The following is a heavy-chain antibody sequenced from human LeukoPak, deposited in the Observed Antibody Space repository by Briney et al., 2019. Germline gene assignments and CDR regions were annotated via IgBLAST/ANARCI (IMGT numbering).Heavy chain of an antibody. V-gene: IGHV4-39*01. D-gene: IGHD2/OR15-2a*01. CDR1: GGSISSRDCY. Sequence: PSETLSLTCAVSGGSISSRDCYWGWIRQTPGKGLEWIGSIYYSGGTYYNPSLKSRVTISVDSSVNQFSLKLSSVTAADTAVYYCARHFPKNYYYYMGVWGKGTTVTVSS. CDR2: IYYSGGT. CDR3: ARHFPKNYYYYMGV. J-gene: IGHJ6*03.